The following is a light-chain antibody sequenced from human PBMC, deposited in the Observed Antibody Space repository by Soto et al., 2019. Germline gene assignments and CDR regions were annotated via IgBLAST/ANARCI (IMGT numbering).Light chain of an antibody. Sequence: QSVLTQPPSVSAAPGQKVTISCSGTSSNIGNNYVSWYQQLPGTTPKPLIYENIKRPPGIPDRLSGSKSGTSATLGITGLQTVDEDDYYCGTWYSIRSAFYVFGSGTKLTVL. J-gene: IGLJ1*01. CDR2: ENI. CDR1: SSNIGNNY. CDR3: GTWYSIRSAFYV. V-gene: IGLV1-51*02.